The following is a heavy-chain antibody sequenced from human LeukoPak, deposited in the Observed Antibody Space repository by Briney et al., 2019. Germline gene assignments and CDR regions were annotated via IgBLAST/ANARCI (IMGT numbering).Heavy chain of an antibody. CDR2: ISSSGSTI. J-gene: IGHJ6*04. CDR1: GFTFSSYA. CDR3: AELGITMIGGV. D-gene: IGHD3-10*02. Sequence: GGSLRLSCAASGFTFSSYAMSWVRQAPGKGLEWVSYISSSGSTIYYADSGKGRFTISRDKAKNSLYLQMNSLRAEDTAVYYCAELGITMIGGVWGKGTTVTISS. V-gene: IGHV3-48*01.